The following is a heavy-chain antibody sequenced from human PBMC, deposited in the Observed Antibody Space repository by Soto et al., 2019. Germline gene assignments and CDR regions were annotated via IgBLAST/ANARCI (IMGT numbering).Heavy chain of an antibody. J-gene: IGHJ6*02. CDR2: IIPFFGTA. V-gene: IGHV1-69*13. CDR1: GGTLNSYA. Sequence: SVKVSCKASGGTLNSYAISWVRQAPGQGLEWMGGIIPFFGTANYAQKFQGRVTITADESTSTAYMELSSLRSEDTAVYYCARAHGVDTAMVPINRSYYYYYYGMDVWGQGTTVTVSS. CDR3: ARAHGVDTAMVPINRSYYYYYYGMDV. D-gene: IGHD5-18*01.